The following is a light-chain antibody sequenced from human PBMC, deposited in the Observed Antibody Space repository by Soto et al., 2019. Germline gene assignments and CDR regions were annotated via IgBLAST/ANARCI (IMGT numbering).Light chain of an antibody. CDR1: SSDVGRYNL. Sequence: QSDLTQPASVSGSPGQSITISCTGTSSDVGRYNLVSWYQQHPGKAPKLMIYEGNKRPSGVSNRFSGSKSANTASLTISGLQTEDEAHYYCCSYAGTNSFVFGAGTKLTVL. J-gene: IGLJ1*01. V-gene: IGLV2-23*01. CDR2: EGN. CDR3: CSYAGTNSFV.